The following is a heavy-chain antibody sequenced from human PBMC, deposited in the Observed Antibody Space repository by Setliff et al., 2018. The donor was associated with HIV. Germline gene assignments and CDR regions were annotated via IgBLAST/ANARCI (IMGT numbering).Heavy chain of an antibody. Sequence: GASVKVSCKASGYSFTGYYVNWVRQAPGQGLEWMGWISAYNGNTNYAQKLQGRVTMTTDTSTNTAYMEVRSLTSDDTAVYYCVRVTADRTNYYYYMDVWDKGTTVTVSS. CDR1: GYSFTGYY. D-gene: IGHD4-17*01. CDR3: VRVTADRTNYYYYMDV. V-gene: IGHV1-18*01. J-gene: IGHJ6*03. CDR2: ISAYNGNT.